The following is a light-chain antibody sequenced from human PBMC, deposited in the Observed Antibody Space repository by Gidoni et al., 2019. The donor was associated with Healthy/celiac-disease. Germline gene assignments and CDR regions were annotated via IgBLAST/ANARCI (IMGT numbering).Light chain of an antibody. J-gene: IGLJ2*01. CDR2: EVS. CDR1: SSDVGGYNY. V-gene: IGLV2-14*01. Sequence: QSALTQPASVSGSPGQSITISCTGTSSDVGGYNYVSWYHHPPGKAPKLMIYEVSNRPSGVSNRFSGSKSGNTASLTISGLQAEDEADYYCSSYTSSSTPVVFGGGTKLTVL. CDR3: SSYTSSSTPVV.